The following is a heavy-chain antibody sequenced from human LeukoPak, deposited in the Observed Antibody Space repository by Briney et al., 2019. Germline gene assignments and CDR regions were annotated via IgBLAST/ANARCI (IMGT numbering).Heavy chain of an antibody. CDR1: GFTFSSFW. D-gene: IGHD6-19*01. V-gene: IGHV3-74*01. CDR3: ARERTSGWDAFDF. J-gene: IGHJ4*02. CDR2: INSVGSST. Sequence: GRSLRLSCAASGFTFSSFWMHWVRQAPGKGLVWVSRINSVGSSTSYADSVKGRFTISRDNAKNTLYLQMNSLRAEDTAVYYCARERTSGWDAFDFWGQGTLVTVSS.